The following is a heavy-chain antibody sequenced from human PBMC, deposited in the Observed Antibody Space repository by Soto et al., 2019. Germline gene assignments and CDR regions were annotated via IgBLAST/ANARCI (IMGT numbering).Heavy chain of an antibody. CDR2: INPILDST. V-gene: IGHV1-69*09. J-gene: IGHJ4*02. CDR3: VTMRRASLHS. Sequence: QEQVVQSGPAMKEPGSSVKVSCRASGIMSSGYGFSWVRQAPGQGLEWVGMINPILDSTHYAQNLQGRVSLSVDKSRGTAHLEVTILRFEDTAIYFCVTMRRASLHSWGRGTVVTAS. CDR1: GIMSSGYG.